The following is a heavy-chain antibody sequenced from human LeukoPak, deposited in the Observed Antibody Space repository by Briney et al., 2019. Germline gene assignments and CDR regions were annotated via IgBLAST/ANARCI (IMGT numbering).Heavy chain of an antibody. CDR1: GYTLTELS. CDR2: FDPEDGET. D-gene: IGHD3-22*01. V-gene: IGHV1-24*01. J-gene: IGHJ4*02. CDR3: ATDYPSMIVVVFNY. Sequence: ASVKVSCKVSGYTLTELSMHWVRQAPGKGLEWMGGFDPEDGETIYAQKFQGRVTMTEDTSTDTAYVELSSLRSEDTAVYYCATDYPSMIVVVFNYWGQGTLVTVSS.